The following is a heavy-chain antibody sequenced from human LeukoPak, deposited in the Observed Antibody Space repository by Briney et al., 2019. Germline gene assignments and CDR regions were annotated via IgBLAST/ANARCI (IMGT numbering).Heavy chain of an antibody. CDR3: AKVRYCSSTSCQDRGAFDI. CDR1: AFTFSNYT. Sequence: GGSLRLSCAASAFTFSNYTMHWVRQAPGKGLEWVAVISYDGSNKYYADSVKGRFTISRDNSKNTLYLQMNSLRAEDTAVYYCAKVRYCSSTSCQDRGAFDIWGQGTMVTVSS. D-gene: IGHD2-2*01. V-gene: IGHV3-30-3*01. CDR2: ISYDGSNK. J-gene: IGHJ3*02.